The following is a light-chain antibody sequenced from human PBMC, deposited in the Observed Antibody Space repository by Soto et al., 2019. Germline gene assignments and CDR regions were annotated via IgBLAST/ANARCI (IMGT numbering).Light chain of an antibody. CDR3: QHYGSLIT. V-gene: IGKV3-20*01. CDR2: GAS. CDR1: QSVSSSY. J-gene: IGKJ5*01. Sequence: EIVLTQSPGTLSLSAGEGATLSCRASQSVSSSYLAWYQQKPGQAPRLLIYGASRRATGIPDRFSGSGSGTDFTLTISRLEPEDFAVYNCQHYGSLITFGQGTRLEI.